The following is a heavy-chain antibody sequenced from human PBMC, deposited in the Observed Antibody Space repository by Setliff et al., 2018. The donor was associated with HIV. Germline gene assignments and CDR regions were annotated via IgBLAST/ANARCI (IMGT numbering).Heavy chain of an antibody. CDR3: ARGSRGYSYAYDYYYMDV. V-gene: IGHV4-34*01. J-gene: IGHJ6*03. CDR2: INDSGTT. D-gene: IGHD5-18*01. CDR1: DGTLSSYY. Sequence: ASETLSLTCAVYDGTLSSYYWSWIRQSTGKGLEWIGEINDSGTTNYNPSLESRVTMLIDMSKNQLSLKLSSVTAADTAVYYCARGSRGYSYAYDYYYMDVWGKGTTVTVSS.